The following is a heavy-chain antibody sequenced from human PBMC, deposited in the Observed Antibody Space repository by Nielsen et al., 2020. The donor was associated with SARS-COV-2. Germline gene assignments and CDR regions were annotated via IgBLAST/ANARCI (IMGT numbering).Heavy chain of an antibody. Sequence: GESLKISCAASEFTFSSYAMGWVRQAPGKGLEWVSFISGRGGSTYYTDSVKGRFTISRDNSKNTLYLQMNSLGAEDTALYYCAKGSMVLRGVIGRLDGSDYFDYWGQGTLVTVSS. CDR3: AKGSMVLRGVIGRLDGSDYFDY. V-gene: IGHV3-23*01. CDR1: EFTFSSYA. CDR2: ISGRGGST. D-gene: IGHD3-10*01. J-gene: IGHJ4*02.